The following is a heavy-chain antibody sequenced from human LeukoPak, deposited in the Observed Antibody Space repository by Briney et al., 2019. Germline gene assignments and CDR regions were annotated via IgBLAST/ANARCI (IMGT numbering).Heavy chain of an antibody. Sequence: AGRSLRLSCAASGFTFSSYGMHWVRQAPGKGLEWVAVISYDGSKKNYADSVKGRFTISRDNSKNTLYLQMNSLRVEDTAVYYCAKDGQWLAQIPTGEFDYWGQGTLVTVSS. CDR2: ISYDGSKK. CDR1: GFTFSSYG. V-gene: IGHV3-30*18. D-gene: IGHD6-19*01. CDR3: AKDGQWLAQIPTGEFDY. J-gene: IGHJ4*02.